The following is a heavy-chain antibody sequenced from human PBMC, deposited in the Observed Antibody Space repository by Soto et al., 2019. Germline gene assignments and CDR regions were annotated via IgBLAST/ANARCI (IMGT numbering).Heavy chain of an antibody. Sequence: GGSLRLSCAASGFTFSSYSMNWIRQAPGKGLEWVSYISSSSSYTNYADSVKGRFTISRDNAKNSLYLQMNSLRAEDTAVYYCARDAGLGGYTERRPIFYYYYGMDVWGQGTTVTVSS. CDR2: ISSSSSYT. V-gene: IGHV3-21*05. CDR1: GFTFSSYS. CDR3: ARDAGLGGYTERRPIFYYYYGMDV. J-gene: IGHJ6*02. D-gene: IGHD3-3*01.